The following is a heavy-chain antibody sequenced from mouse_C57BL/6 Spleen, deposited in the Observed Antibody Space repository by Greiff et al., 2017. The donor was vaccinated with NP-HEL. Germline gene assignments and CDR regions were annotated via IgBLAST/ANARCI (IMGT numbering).Heavy chain of an antibody. V-gene: IGHV1-69*01. CDR2: IDPSDSYT. D-gene: IGHD1-2*01. CDR1: GYTFTSYW. J-gene: IGHJ3*01. CDR3: ASGDYYGLSWFAY. Sequence: QVQLKQPGAELVMPGASVKLSCKASGYTFTSYWMHWVKQRPGQGLEWIGEIDPSDSYTNYNQKFKGKSTLTVDKSSSTAYMQLSSLTSEDSAVYYCASGDYYGLSWFAYWGQGTLVTVSA.